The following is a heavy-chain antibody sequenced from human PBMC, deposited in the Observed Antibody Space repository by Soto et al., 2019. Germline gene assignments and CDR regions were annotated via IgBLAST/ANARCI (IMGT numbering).Heavy chain of an antibody. CDR1: GFTFSRHW. CDR2: VNGDGYTT. CDR3: ARVRQTLATILGY. Sequence: EVQLVESGGGLVQPGGSLRLSCAASGFTFSRHWMHWVRQAPGKGLEWVSRVNGDGYTTTYTDSVKGRFTISRDNAKNTVYLQMNTLRVEATAISYCARVRQTLATILGYWGQGILVTVSS. J-gene: IGHJ4*02. V-gene: IGHV3-74*01. D-gene: IGHD5-12*01.